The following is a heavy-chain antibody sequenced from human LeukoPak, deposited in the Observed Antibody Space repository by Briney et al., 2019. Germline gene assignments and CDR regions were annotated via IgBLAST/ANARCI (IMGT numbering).Heavy chain of an antibody. Sequence: EASVKVSCKASGFTFSSPTIQWVRQARGQRLEWIGWIVVGSGYTSYAQKFQERVSITRDMSTSTAYMELSSLRSEDTAVYYCAMVRGRTDPLDYWGQGTLVTVSS. CDR2: IVVGSGYT. D-gene: IGHD3-10*01. CDR3: AMVRGRTDPLDY. V-gene: IGHV1-58*02. J-gene: IGHJ4*02. CDR1: GFTFSSPT.